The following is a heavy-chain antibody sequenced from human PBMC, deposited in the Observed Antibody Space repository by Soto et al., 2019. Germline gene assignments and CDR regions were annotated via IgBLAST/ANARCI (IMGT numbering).Heavy chain of an antibody. D-gene: IGHD3-10*01. V-gene: IGHV4-38-2*01. J-gene: IGHJ5*02. CDR1: GDSITTPYY. CDR3: AQWFGEPYNWFDP. CDR2: IYHSGGT. Sequence: PSETLSLTCAVSGDSITTPYYWGWLRQPPGKGLEWIANIYHSGGTYYNPSLKSRATISIDTSKNQFSLRLTAVTAADTAVYFCAQWFGEPYNWFDPWGQGALVTVSS.